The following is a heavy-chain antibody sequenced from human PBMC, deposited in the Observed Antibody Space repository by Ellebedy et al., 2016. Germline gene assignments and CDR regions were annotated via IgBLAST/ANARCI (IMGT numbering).Heavy chain of an antibody. D-gene: IGHD1-26*01. CDR2: IYSGGST. CDR3: ARDFAVWEDYFDY. J-gene: IGHJ4*02. CDR1: GFTVSSNY. V-gene: IGHV3-66*01. Sequence: GESLKISCAASGFTVSSNYMSWVRQAPGKGLEWVSVIYSGGSTYYADSVKGRFTISRDNSKNTLYLQMNSLRAEDTAVYYCARDFAVWEDYFDYWGQGTLVTVSS.